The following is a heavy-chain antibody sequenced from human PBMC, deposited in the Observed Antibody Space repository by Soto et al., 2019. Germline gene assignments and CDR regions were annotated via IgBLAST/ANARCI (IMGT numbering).Heavy chain of an antibody. J-gene: IGHJ5*02. V-gene: IGHV1-69*06. CDR3: TRRGRQSANWFDP. Sequence: QVQLVQSGAEVKTPGSSVKVSCKASGGTFNSYSIDWVRQAPGQGFEWMGGIIPMSGRPNYAQRFQGRVTFSADKSTNTVYREGNSLTHEDTAVYYCTRRGRQSANWFDPWGQGTLVTVSS. CDR2: IIPMSGRP. CDR1: GGTFNSYS.